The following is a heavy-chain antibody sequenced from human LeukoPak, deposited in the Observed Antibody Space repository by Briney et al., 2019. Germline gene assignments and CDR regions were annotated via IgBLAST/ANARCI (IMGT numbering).Heavy chain of an antibody. Sequence: ASVNVSCKASGYTFTSYGISWVRQAPGQGLEWMGWISAYNGNTNYAQKLQGRVTMTTDTSTSTAYMELRRLRSDDTAVYYCARDESAYYYGSGSYLDYWGQGTQVTVSS. CDR3: ARDESAYYYGSGSYLDY. V-gene: IGHV1-18*01. D-gene: IGHD3-10*01. CDR1: GYTFTSYG. J-gene: IGHJ4*02. CDR2: ISAYNGNT.